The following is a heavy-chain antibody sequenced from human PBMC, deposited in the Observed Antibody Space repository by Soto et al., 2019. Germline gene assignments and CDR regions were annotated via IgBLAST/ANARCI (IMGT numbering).Heavy chain of an antibody. V-gene: IGHV4-59*08. CDR3: ARRLWFGERFNWFDP. CDR2: IYYSGST. Sequence: PSETLSLTCTVSGDSISSYYWSWIRQPPGKGLEWFGYIYYSGSTNYNPSLKSRVTISVDTSKNQFSLKRSSVTAADTAVYYCARRLWFGERFNWFDPWRQGTLVTVSS. CDR1: GDSISSYY. D-gene: IGHD3-10*01. J-gene: IGHJ5*02.